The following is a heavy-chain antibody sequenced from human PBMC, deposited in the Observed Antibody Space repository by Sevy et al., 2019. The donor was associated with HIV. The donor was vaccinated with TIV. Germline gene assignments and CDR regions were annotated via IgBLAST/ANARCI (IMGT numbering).Heavy chain of an antibody. J-gene: IGHJ6*02. CDR3: AKDRGFGYGMDV. Sequence: GGSLRLSCSASGFTFDDYTMHWVRQAPGKGLEWVSLMSWDGGSTYYADSVKGRFTISRDNSKNSLYLQMYSLKIEDTALYYCAKDRGFGYGMDVWGQGTTVTVSS. CDR1: GFTFDDYT. D-gene: IGHD3-3*01. CDR2: MSWDGGST. V-gene: IGHV3-43*01.